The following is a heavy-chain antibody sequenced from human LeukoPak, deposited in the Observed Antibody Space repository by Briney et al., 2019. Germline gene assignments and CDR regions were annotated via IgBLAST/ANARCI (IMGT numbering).Heavy chain of an antibody. V-gene: IGHV3-23*01. CDR2: ISVSGGST. CDR1: GFTFSSYA. D-gene: IGHD3-22*01. Sequence: GGSLRLSCAASGFTFSSYAMSWVRQAPGKGLEWVSAISVSGGSTYYADSVKGRFTISRDNSKNTLYLQMNSLRAEDTAVYYCARGSYYYDSSGYYFDYWGQGTLVTVSS. CDR3: ARGSYYYDSSGYYFDY. J-gene: IGHJ4*02.